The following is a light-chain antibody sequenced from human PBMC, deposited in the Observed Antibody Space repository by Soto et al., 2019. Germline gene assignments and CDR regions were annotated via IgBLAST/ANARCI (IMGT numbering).Light chain of an antibody. CDR3: QAWDSSTAAV. Sequence: YELTQPPSVSVSPGQTASITCSGDKLGDKYACWYQQKPGQSPVLVIYQDSKRPSGIPERFSGSNSGNTATLTISGTQAMDEADYYCQAWDSSTAAVFGGGTKLTVL. CDR2: QDS. V-gene: IGLV3-1*01. CDR1: KLGDKY. J-gene: IGLJ2*01.